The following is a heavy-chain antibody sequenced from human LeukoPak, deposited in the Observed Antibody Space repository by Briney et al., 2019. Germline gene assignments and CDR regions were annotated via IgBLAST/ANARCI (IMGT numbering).Heavy chain of an antibody. D-gene: IGHD5-12*01. CDR3: FGSGYDYGTHYYYMDV. CDR1: GFTFSDYY. CDR2: ISSSGSTI. Sequence: PGGSLRLSCAASGFTFSDYYMSWIRQAPGKGLEWVSYISSSGSTIYYADSVKGRFTISRDNAKNSLYLQMNSLRAEDTAVYYCFGSGYDYGTHYYYMDVWGKGTTVTVSS. V-gene: IGHV3-11*01. J-gene: IGHJ6*03.